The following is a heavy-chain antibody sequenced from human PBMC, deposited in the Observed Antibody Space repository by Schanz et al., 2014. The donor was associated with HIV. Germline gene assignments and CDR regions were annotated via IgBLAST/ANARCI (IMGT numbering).Heavy chain of an antibody. D-gene: IGHD3-9*01. CDR2: IIPKHGTS. CDR1: GDTFSTDA. CDR3: ARVVYDTQTGSYNGGWYYFDN. V-gene: IGHV1-69*06. J-gene: IGHJ4*02. Sequence: QVQLVQSGAEVKKPGSSVEVSCKASGDTFSTDAFSWVRQVPGQGLEWMGGIIPKHGTSTSAQRFKGRVAIAADTSASTIYLELSSLRSEDTAVYYWARVVYDTQTGSYNGGWYYFDNWGLGTLVTVSS.